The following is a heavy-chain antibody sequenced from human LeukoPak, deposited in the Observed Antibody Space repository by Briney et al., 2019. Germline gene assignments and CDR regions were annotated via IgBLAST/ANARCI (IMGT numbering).Heavy chain of an antibody. V-gene: IGHV4-31*03. J-gene: IGHJ4*02. Sequence: KPSQTLSLTGTVSVGSISSGGYYCTSIRQHPGRCRGWNGYIYYRGRTTYNTSLKSRDMKSADTSKNLFSLKLSAVNAADTAVYYCARVLFYSYGSGTNFASWGEGTQPTVSS. CDR2: IYYRGRT. CDR3: ARVLFYSYGSGTNFAS. D-gene: IGHD3-10*01. CDR1: VGSISSGGYY.